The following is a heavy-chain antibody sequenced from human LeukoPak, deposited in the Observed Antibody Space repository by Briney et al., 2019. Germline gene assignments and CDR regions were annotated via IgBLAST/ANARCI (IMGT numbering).Heavy chain of an antibody. V-gene: IGHV3-21*01. J-gene: IGHJ4*02. CDR1: GFTFSSYS. CDR2: ISSSSSYI. D-gene: IGHD1-26*01. CDR3: ARDRWEPLTVFDY. Sequence: GGSLRLSCAASGFTFSSYSMNWVRQAPGKGLEWVSSISSSSSYIYYADSVKGRFTISRDNAKNSLYLQMSSLRAEDTAVYYCARDRWEPLTVFDYWGQGTLVTVSS.